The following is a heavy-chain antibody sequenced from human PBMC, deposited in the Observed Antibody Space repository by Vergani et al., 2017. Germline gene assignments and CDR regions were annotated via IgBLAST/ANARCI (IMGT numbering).Heavy chain of an antibody. Sequence: QVQLQESGPGLVKPSQTLSLTCTVSGGSISSGGYYWSWIRQPAGKGLEWIGRIYTGGSTTYNPSLKSRISISIATSKNQFSLKLSSVTAADTAIYYCARDQDDYDILTGYRYWYFDLWGRRSLVTVSS. CDR2: IYTGGST. CDR3: ARDQDDYDILTGYRYWYFDL. D-gene: IGHD3-9*01. J-gene: IGHJ2*01. V-gene: IGHV4-61*02. CDR1: GGSISSGGYY.